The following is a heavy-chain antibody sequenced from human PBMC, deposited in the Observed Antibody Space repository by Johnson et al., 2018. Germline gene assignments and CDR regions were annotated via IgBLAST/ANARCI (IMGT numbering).Heavy chain of an antibody. J-gene: IGHJ6*02. CDR2: IYYTGST. CDR1: GDSISSGGYY. V-gene: IGHV4-31*03. Sequence: QVQLQESGPGLVKXSQTXSLXCTVSGDSISSGGYYWSWIRQHPGKGLEWIGYIYYTGSTYYNPSLKSRVNKSVDTSKNQFPRKLSSVTAAETAVYYCARESSSRGMDVWGQGTTVIVSS. CDR3: ARESSSRGMDV. D-gene: IGHD2-15*01.